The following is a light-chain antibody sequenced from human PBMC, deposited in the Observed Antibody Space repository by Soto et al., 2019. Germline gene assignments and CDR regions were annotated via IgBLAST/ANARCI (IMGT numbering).Light chain of an antibody. J-gene: IGKJ3*01. CDR2: AAS. CDR3: QQYGSSPPVT. V-gene: IGKV1-39*01. Sequence: DIQMTQSPSSLSASVEDRVIITCRASQSISNHLNWYQQKPGKAPKLLIFAASSLQSGVPSRFSGSRSGPDFTLTISSLQPEDFAVYYCQQYGSSPPVTFGPGTKVDIK. CDR1: QSISNH.